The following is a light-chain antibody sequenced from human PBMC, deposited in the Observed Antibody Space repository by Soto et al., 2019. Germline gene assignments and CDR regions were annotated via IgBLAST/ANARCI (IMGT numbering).Light chain of an antibody. CDR1: QSVSGH. J-gene: IGKJ5*01. Sequence: PGESATRSCMASQSVSGHLAWYQQKPGQAPRLLIYDASTRATGIPDRFSGGGSGTEFTLTISSLQSEDFVVYYCQQYNSWPPITFGQGTRLEI. V-gene: IGKV3-15*01. CDR2: DAS. CDR3: QQYNSWPPIT.